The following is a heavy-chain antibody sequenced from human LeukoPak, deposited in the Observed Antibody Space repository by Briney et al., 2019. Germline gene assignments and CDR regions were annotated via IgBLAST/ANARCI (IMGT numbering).Heavy chain of an antibody. Sequence: GESLKISCKGSGYSFTSYWIGWVRQMPGKGLKWMGIIYPGDSDTRYSPSFQGQVTISADKSISTAYLQWSSLKASDTAMYYCARHGYSSSSGDAFDIWGQGTMVTVS. CDR3: ARHGYSSSSGDAFDI. V-gene: IGHV5-51*01. J-gene: IGHJ3*02. CDR1: GYSFTSYW. CDR2: IYPGDSDT. D-gene: IGHD6-6*01.